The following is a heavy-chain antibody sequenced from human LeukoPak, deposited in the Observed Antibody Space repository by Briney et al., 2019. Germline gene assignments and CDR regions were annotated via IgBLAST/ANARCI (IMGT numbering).Heavy chain of an antibody. Sequence: GGSLRLSCAASGFTFSTYWMSWVRQAPGKGLEWVANIRQDGSKIYYVDSVKGRFTISRDNAKNSLYLQMNNLRAEDTAVYYCAKGGHYSPFDYWGQGTLVTVSS. D-gene: IGHD1-26*01. V-gene: IGHV3-7*01. CDR2: IRQDGSKI. CDR1: GFTFSTYW. CDR3: AKGGHYSPFDY. J-gene: IGHJ4*02.